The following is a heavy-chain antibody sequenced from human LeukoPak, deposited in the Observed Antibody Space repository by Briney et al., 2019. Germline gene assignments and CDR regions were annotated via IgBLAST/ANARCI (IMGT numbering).Heavy chain of an antibody. CDR1: GGSINGYY. J-gene: IGHJ6*03. Sequence: PSETLSLTCTVSGGSINGYYWSWIRQPAGKGLEWIGRIYSSGSTNYNPSLKSRVTMSVDTSKNLLSLRLTSVTAADTAVYYCARDIVVVPAEGRYYYYLDVWGKGTTVTVSS. V-gene: IGHV4-4*07. CDR2: IYSSGST. D-gene: IGHD2-2*01. CDR3: ARDIVVVPAEGRYYYYLDV.